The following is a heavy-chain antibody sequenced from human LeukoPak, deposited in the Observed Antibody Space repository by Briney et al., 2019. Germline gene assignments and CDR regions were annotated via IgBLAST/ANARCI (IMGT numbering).Heavy chain of an antibody. J-gene: IGHJ4*02. Sequence: PGGSLRLSCAASGLTFINFGMTWVRQAPGKGLEWVSAISGSAVITFYADSVKGRFTVSRDNSKNTLYLQMNSLRAEDTAVYYCVRGAYSSSWLNFDYWGQGTLVTVSS. CDR2: ISGSAVIT. CDR3: VRGAYSSSWLNFDY. V-gene: IGHV3-23*01. D-gene: IGHD6-13*01. CDR1: GLTFINFG.